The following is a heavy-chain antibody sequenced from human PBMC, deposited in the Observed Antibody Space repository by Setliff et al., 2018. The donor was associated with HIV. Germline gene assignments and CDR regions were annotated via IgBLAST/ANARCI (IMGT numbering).Heavy chain of an antibody. CDR3: ARVLPYYYDSSGYYYEGAFDI. Sequence: PGGSLRLSCAASGFTVSSYSMNWVRQAPGKGLEWVSSISSSSSYIYYADSVKGRFTISRDNAKNSLYLQMNSLRAEDTAVYYCARVLPYYYDSSGYYYEGAFDIWGQGTMVTVSS. CDR2: ISSSSSYI. D-gene: IGHD3-22*01. V-gene: IGHV3-21*01. J-gene: IGHJ3*02. CDR1: GFTVSSYS.